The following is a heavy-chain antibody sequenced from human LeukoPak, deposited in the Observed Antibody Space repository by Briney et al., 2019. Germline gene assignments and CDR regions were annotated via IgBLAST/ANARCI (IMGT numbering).Heavy chain of an antibody. D-gene: IGHD6-19*01. CDR3: ARDSSGWSDY. CDR2: IYTSGST. Sequence: PSETLSLTCTVSSGSMNRGSDYWTWIRQPAGKGLEWIGRIYTSGSTNYNPSLKSRVTISVDTSKNQFSLKLSSVTAADTAVYYCARDSSGWSDYWGQGTLVTVSS. V-gene: IGHV4-61*02. J-gene: IGHJ4*02. CDR1: SGSMNRGSDY.